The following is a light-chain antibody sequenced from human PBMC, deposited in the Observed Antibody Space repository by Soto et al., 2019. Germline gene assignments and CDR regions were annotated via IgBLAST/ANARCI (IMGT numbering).Light chain of an antibody. Sequence: EIVLTQSPGILSLSPGERATLSCRASQTVVNNYLAWYQQKPGQAPRLLVDDASGRAAGIPDRFSGSGSGTDFTLTINRLEPEDFAVYYCQQCATSPRTFGQGTKVEIK. V-gene: IGKV3-20*01. CDR3: QQCATSPRT. CDR1: QTVVNNY. J-gene: IGKJ1*01. CDR2: DAS.